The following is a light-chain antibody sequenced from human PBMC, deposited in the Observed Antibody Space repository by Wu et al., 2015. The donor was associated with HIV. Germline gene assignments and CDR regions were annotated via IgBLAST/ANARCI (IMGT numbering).Light chain of an antibody. CDR2: DAS. Sequence: EIVMTQSPATLSVSPGGRVTLSCRASQIIATNLAWYQQKPGQPPRLLIYDASARATGFSARFSGSGSGTEFTLTINNMQSEDFAVYSCQQYNNWPPLFGQGTKLEI. J-gene: IGKJ2*01. CDR3: QQYNNWPPL. V-gene: IGKV3-15*01. CDR1: QIIATN.